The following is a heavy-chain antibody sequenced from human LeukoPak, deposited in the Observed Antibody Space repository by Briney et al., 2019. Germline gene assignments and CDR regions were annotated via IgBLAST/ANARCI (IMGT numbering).Heavy chain of an antibody. CDR1: GGSFSGYY. D-gene: IGHD1-26*01. CDR2: INHSGST. Sequence: SGTLSLTCAVYGGSFSGYYWSWIRQPPGKGLEWLGEINHSGSTDYNPSLKSRVTISVDTSKNQFSLKLSSVTAADTAVYYCARRWRYSGSPYYFDYWGQGTLVTVSS. J-gene: IGHJ4*02. V-gene: IGHV4-34*01. CDR3: ARRWRYSGSPYYFDY.